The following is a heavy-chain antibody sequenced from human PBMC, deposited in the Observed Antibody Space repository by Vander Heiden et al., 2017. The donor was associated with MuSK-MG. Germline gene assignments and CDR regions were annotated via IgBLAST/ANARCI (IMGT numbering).Heavy chain of an antibody. D-gene: IGHD2-15*01. Sequence: HVQLVQSGAEVKKPGASVKVSCKASGYTFTSYHMHWVRQAPVQGLEWMGIINPSGGSTSYEQKFQGRVTMTRDTSTSTVYMELSSLRSEDTAVYYCARGVVVAATGQQPRSDFDYWGQGTLVTVSS. CDR3: ARGVVVAATGQQPRSDFDY. V-gene: IGHV1-46*01. CDR2: INPSGGST. J-gene: IGHJ4*02. CDR1: GYTFTSYH.